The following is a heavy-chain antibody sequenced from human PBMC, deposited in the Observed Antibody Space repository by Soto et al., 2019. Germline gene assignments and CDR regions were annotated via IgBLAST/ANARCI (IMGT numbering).Heavy chain of an antibody. D-gene: IGHD5-18*01. V-gene: IGHV1-69*01. CDR3: TRVAGYAMVYYYGMDV. Sequence: QVQLVQSGAEVKKPGSSVKVSCKASGGTFSSYAISWVRQAPGQGLEWMGGIIPIFGTANYAQKFQGRVTITADASTSTAEMELSSLRSEATAVYYCTRVAGYAMVYYYGMDVWGQGPTVTVSS. CDR1: GGTFSSYA. CDR2: IIPIFGTA. J-gene: IGHJ6*02.